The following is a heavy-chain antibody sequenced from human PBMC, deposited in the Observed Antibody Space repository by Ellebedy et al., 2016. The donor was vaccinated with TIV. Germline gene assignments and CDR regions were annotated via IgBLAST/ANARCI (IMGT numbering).Heavy chain of an antibody. CDR3: TKDYVFDS. Sequence: SLKISCAASGFTFDDYAMHWVRQAPGKGLEWVSGISWDSGSIGYADSVKGRFTISRDNAKNSLYLQMNGLTPEDTAFYYCTKDYVFDSWGQGTLVTVSS. CDR2: ISWDSGSI. J-gene: IGHJ4*02. CDR1: GFTFDDYA. D-gene: IGHD3-16*01. V-gene: IGHV3-9*01.